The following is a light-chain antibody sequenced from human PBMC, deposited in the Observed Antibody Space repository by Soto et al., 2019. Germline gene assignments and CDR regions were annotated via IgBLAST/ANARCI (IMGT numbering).Light chain of an antibody. CDR1: QSVNNN. V-gene: IGKV3-11*01. CDR2: DAS. J-gene: IGKJ4*01. CDR3: QQRSNWPLT. Sequence: ESVLTQSPATLSLSPGERATLSCRASQSVNNNLAWYQQKLGQAPRLLIYDASNRATGIPARFSGSGSGTDFTLTISSLEAEDFAIYYCQQRSNWPLTSGGGTKVEIK.